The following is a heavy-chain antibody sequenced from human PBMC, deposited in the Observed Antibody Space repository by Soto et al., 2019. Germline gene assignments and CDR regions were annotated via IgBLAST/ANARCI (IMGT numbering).Heavy chain of an antibody. CDR2: IYHSGST. V-gene: IGHV4-30-2*01. D-gene: IGHD5-12*01. J-gene: IGHJ4*02. Sequence: QLQLQESGSGLVKPSQTLSLTCAVSGGSISSGGYSWSWIRQPPGKGLEWIGYIYHSGSTYYNPSIKTRVTIAVDRSKTQFALKLSSVTAADTAVYYCAAGGGLPRYYWGQGTLVTVSS. CDR1: GGSISSGGYS. CDR3: AAGGGLPRYY.